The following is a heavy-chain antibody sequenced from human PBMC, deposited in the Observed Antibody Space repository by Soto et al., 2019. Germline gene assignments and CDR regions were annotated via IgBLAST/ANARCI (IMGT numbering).Heavy chain of an antibody. V-gene: IGHV4-4*03. CDR1: GASIGTSNW. CDR2: IHDSGST. Sequence: PPETLSLTCAVSGASIGTSNWRSWVRQSPGKGLEWIGEIHDSGSTKYNPSLKSRVTISLDKSKNQFSLKLSSVTAADTAVYYCARSLITMVTEDDWGQGTLVTVYS. CDR3: ARSLITMVTEDD. D-gene: IGHD3-10*01. J-gene: IGHJ1*01.